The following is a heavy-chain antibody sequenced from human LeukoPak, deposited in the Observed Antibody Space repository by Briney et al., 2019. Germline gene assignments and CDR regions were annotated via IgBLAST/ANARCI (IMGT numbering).Heavy chain of an antibody. CDR3: ARMETYYYDSSDSDYFDY. CDR2: ISYDGSNK. V-gene: IGHV3-30*04. D-gene: IGHD3-22*01. Sequence: QPGGSLRLSCAASGFTFSSYAMHWVRQAPGKGLEWVAVISYDGSNKYYADSVKGRFTISRDNSKNTLYLQMNSLRAEDTAVYYCARMETYYYDSSDSDYFDYWGQGTLVTVSS. CDR1: GFTFSSYA. J-gene: IGHJ4*02.